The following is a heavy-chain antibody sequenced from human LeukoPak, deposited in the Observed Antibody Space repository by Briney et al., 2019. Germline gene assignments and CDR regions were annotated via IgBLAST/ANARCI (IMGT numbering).Heavy chain of an antibody. V-gene: IGHV4-59*01. J-gene: IGHJ4*02. Sequence: SETLSLTCTVSGGSISSYYWNWIRQPPGKGLEWIGYIYYSGSTNYNPSLKSRVTISVDTSKNQFSLKLSSVTAADTAVYYCAREGPLRYFDWSGGYYFDYWGQGTLVTVSS. CDR2: IYYSGST. D-gene: IGHD3-9*01. CDR1: GGSISSYY. CDR3: AREGPLRYFDWSGGYYFDY.